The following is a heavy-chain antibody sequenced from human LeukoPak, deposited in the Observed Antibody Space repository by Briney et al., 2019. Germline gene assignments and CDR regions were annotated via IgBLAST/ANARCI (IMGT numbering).Heavy chain of an antibody. D-gene: IGHD3-22*01. J-gene: IGHJ3*02. V-gene: IGHV1-2*02. Sequence: GASVKVSCKASGYTFTGYYIHWVRQAPGHGLEWMGWINPNSGGTNYAQKFQGRVTMTRDTSISTAYMELSRLRSDDTAVYYCARAGSYDRAPDAFDIWGQGTMVTVSS. CDR3: ARAGSYDRAPDAFDI. CDR1: GYTFTGYY. CDR2: INPNSGGT.